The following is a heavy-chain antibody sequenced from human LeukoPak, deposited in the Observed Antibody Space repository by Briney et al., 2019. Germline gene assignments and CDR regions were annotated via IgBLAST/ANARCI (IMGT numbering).Heavy chain of an antibody. D-gene: IGHD3-10*01. J-gene: IGHJ6*03. Sequence: SETLSLTCTVSGGSISSYYWSWIRQPPGKGLEWIGDIYYSGSTNYNPSLKSRVTISVDTSKNQFSLKLSSVTAADTAVYYCARAHGFGETLLYYYYMDVWGKGTTVTISS. CDR3: ARAHGFGETLLYYYYMDV. V-gene: IGHV4-59*01. CDR1: GGSISSYY. CDR2: IYYSGST.